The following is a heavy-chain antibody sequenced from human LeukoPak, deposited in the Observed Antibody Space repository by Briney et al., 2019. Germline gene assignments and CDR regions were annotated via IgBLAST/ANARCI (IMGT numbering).Heavy chain of an antibody. V-gene: IGHV4-30-2*01. CDR3: AREDSSGYQFDY. CDR1: GGSISSGGYY. CDR2: IYHSGST. J-gene: IGHJ4*02. D-gene: IGHD3-22*01. Sequence: PSETLSLTCTVSGGSISSGGYYWSWIRQPPGKGLEWIGYIYHSGSTYYNPSLKSRLTISLDTSKNQFSLKLSSVTAADTAVYYCAREDSSGYQFDYWGQGTLVTVSS.